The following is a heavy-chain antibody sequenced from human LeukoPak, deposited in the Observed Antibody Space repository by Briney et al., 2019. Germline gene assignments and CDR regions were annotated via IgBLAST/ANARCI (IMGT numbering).Heavy chain of an antibody. Sequence: ASVKASCKASGYTFTSYGISWVRQAPGQGLECMGWISAYNGNTNYAQKLQGRVTMTTDTSTSTAYMELRSLRSDDTAVYYCARGGEQQLVLGYHYGMDVWGQGTTVTVSS. J-gene: IGHJ6*02. V-gene: IGHV1-18*01. CDR3: ARGGEQQLVLGYHYGMDV. D-gene: IGHD6-13*01. CDR1: GYTFTSYG. CDR2: ISAYNGNT.